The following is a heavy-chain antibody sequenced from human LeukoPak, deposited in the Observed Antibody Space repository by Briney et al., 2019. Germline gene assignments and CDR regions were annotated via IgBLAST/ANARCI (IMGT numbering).Heavy chain of an antibody. V-gene: IGHV4-39*07. J-gene: IGHJ4*02. Sequence: SETLSLTCTVSSGSISSRSYYWGWIRQPPGKGLEWIGSIYYSGSTYYNPSLKSRVTISVDTSKNQFSLTLNSVTAADTAVYYCARDLGFGSGSFDYWGQGTLVTVSS. CDR1: SGSISSRSYY. D-gene: IGHD6-19*01. CDR3: ARDLGFGSGSFDY. CDR2: IYYSGST.